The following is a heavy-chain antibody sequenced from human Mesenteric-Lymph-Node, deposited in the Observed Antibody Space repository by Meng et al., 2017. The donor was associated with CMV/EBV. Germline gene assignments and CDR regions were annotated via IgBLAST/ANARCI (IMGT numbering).Heavy chain of an antibody. CDR3: ARDAMWKPVDY. CDR1: GFTFSNYW. Sequence: GESLKISCAASGFTFSNYWMHWVRQAPGKGLEWVSRISSGGSSTSYSDSVKGRFTISRHNAKNTLYLQMNGLRAEDTAVYFCARDAMWKPVDYWGQGTLVTVSS. V-gene: IGHV3-74*01. D-gene: IGHD1-14*01. CDR2: ISSGGSST. J-gene: IGHJ4*02.